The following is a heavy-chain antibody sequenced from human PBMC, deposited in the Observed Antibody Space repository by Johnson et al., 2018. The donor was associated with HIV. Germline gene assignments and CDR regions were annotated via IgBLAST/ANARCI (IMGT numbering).Heavy chain of an antibody. V-gene: IGHV3-20*04. CDR1: GFPFSRYA. CDR2: IHWNDGST. J-gene: IGHJ3*02. CDR3: AKDMSRIAAGSDAFDI. Sequence: VQLVESGGGLVQPGGSLRLSCAASGFPFSRYAMSWVRQAPGSGLEWVSGIHWNDGSTGYADSVTGRFTISRDNAKNSLYLQRNSLRAEDTALYYCAKDMSRIAAGSDAFDIWGQGTMVTVSS. D-gene: IGHD6-13*01.